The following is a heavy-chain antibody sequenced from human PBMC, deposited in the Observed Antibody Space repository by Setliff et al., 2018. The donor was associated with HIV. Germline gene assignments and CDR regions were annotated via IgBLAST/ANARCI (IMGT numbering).Heavy chain of an antibody. Sequence: PSETLSLTCAVYGGSFSGYYWSWIRQPPGKGLEWIGEINHSGSTNYNPSLKSRVTISVDTSKNQFSLKLSSVTAADTAVYYCARELAAAGTGFQHWGQGTLVTVS. D-gene: IGHD6-13*01. J-gene: IGHJ1*01. CDR2: INHSGST. CDR1: GGSFSGYY. CDR3: ARELAAAGTGFQH. V-gene: IGHV4-34*01.